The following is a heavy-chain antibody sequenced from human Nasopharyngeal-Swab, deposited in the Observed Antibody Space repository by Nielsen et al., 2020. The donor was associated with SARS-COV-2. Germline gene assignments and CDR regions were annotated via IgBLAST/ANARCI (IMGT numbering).Heavy chain of an antibody. D-gene: IGHD3-3*01. Sequence: SVKVSCKASGFTFTSSAVQWVRQARGQRLEWIGWIVVGSGNTNYAQKFQERVTITRDMSTSTAYMELSSLRSEDTAVYYRAAGVYYDFWSGYPPLDYWGQGTLVTVSS. CDR2: IVVGSGNT. CDR3: AAGVYYDFWSGYPPLDY. CDR1: GFTFTSSA. J-gene: IGHJ4*02. V-gene: IGHV1-58*01.